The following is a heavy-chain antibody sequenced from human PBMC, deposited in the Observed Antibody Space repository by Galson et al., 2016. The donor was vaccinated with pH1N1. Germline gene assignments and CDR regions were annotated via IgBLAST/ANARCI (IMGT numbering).Heavy chain of an antibody. CDR2: IIPLFGTA. J-gene: IGHJ3*02. V-gene: IGHV1-69*06. CDR1: RGTFSNYV. D-gene: IGHD6-25*01. Sequence: SVKVSCKASRGTFSNYVINWVRQAPGQGLEWMGGIIPLFGTAYYARNFQGKFTITADKSTSTAYMELNSLTSEETALYFCARDGGRTGAFDIWGPGTMVTVSS. CDR3: ARDGGRTGAFDI.